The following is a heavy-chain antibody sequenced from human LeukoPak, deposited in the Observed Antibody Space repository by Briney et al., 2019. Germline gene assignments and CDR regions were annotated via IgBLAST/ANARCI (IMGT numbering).Heavy chain of an antibody. D-gene: IGHD1-14*01. V-gene: IGHV3-9*01. Sequence: GRSLRLSCAASGFTFDDYAMHWVRQAPGKGLEWVSSISWNSGDMGYADSVKGRFTISRDNAKNSLYLQMNSLRAEDTALYYCARDKVLFDYWGQGTLVTVSS. J-gene: IGHJ4*02. CDR3: ARDKVLFDY. CDR1: GFTFDDYA. CDR2: ISWNSGDM.